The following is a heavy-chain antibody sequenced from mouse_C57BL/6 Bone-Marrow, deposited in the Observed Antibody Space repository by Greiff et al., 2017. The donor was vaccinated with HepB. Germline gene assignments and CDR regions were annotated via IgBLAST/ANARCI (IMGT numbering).Heavy chain of an antibody. J-gene: IGHJ1*03. CDR3: ARFITTEPHWYFDV. D-gene: IGHD1-1*01. CDR1: GYAFSSSW. Sequence: QVQLQQSGPELVKPGASVKISCKASGYAFSSSWMNWVKQRPGKGLEWIGRIYPGDGDTNYNGKFKGKATLTADKSSSTAYMQLSSLTSEDSAVYFWARFITTEPHWYFDVGGTGTAVTVSA. CDR2: IYPGDGDT. V-gene: IGHV1-82*01.